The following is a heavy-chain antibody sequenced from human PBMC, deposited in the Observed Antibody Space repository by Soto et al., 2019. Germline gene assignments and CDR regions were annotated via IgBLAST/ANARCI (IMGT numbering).Heavy chain of an antibody. CDR2: IFTRDSET. D-gene: IGHD3-10*01. V-gene: IGHV5-51*01. J-gene: IGHJ5*02. Sequence: GESLKISCRGPGHLFNNHWIGWVRQTPGKGLEWMGLIFTRDSETKTSPSFQGHVSFSVDNSINTVYLQWTSLKTTDTGIYFCARGYFDSGHGYDLWGQGTLVTVSS. CDR3: ARGYFDSGHGYDL. CDR1: GHLFNNHW.